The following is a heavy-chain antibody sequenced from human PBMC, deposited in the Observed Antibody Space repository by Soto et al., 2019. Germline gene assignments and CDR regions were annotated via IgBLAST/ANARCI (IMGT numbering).Heavy chain of an antibody. V-gene: IGHV3-23*01. J-gene: IGHJ4*02. CDR3: AKCHSGGSCSPYFDD. Sequence: GGSLRLSCAGSGFTVINYAMNWVRQAPGKGLEWVSTSSGGGDAPFFADSVRGRFTISRDNSKNTLYLQMNSLRAEDTAVYYCAKCHSGGSCSPYFDDWGQGALVTVSS. D-gene: IGHD2-15*01. CDR1: GFTVINYA. CDR2: SSGGGDAP.